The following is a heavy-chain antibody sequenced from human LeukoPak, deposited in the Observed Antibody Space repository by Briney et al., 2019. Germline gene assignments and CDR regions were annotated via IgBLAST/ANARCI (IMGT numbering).Heavy chain of an antibody. CDR2: IIPSFGTP. CDR3: AREVDSGSYSESFDY. J-gene: IGHJ4*02. CDR1: GGTFSTYA. D-gene: IGHD1-26*01. V-gene: IGHV1-69*13. Sequence: SVKVSCKASGGTFSTYAINWVGQAPGQGLEWMGGIIPSFGTPNYAQKFQDRVTITADESTSTAYMELSSLRSEDTAVYYCAREVDSGSYSESFDYWGQGTLVTVSS.